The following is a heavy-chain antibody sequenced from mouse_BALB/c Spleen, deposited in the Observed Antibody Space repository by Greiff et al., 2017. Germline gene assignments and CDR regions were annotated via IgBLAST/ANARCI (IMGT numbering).Heavy chain of an antibody. D-gene: IGHD6-2*01. CDR2: IWAGGST. CDR3: ARGLEGYAMDY. Sequence: VNVVESGPGLVAPSQSLSITCTVSGFSLTSYGVHWVRQPPGKGLEWLGVIWAGGSTNYNSALMSRLSISKDNSKSQVFLKMNSLQTDDTAMYYCARGLEGYAMDYWGQGTSVTVSS. CDR1: GFSLTSYG. V-gene: IGHV2-9*02. J-gene: IGHJ4*01.